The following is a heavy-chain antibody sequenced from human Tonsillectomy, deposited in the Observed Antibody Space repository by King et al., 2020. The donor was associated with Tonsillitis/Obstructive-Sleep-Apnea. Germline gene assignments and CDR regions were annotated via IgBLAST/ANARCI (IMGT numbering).Heavy chain of an antibody. CDR2: INHSGST. CDR1: GGSISGYY. Sequence: VQLQQWGAGLLKPSETLSLMCAVYGGSISGYYWSWIRQPPGKGLEWIGEINHSGSTNYNPSLKSRVTISVDTSKNQLSLKLSSVPAADTAVYYCAVGGAIVLVPAATVEFLKPDENWFDPWGQGTLVTVSS. CDR3: AVGGAIVLVPAATVEFLKPDENWFDP. V-gene: IGHV4-34*01. D-gene: IGHD2-2*01. J-gene: IGHJ5*02.